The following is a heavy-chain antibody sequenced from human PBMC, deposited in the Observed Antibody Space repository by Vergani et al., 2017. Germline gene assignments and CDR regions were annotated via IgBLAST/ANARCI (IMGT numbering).Heavy chain of an antibody. J-gene: IGHJ4*02. V-gene: IGHV1-2*02. CDR2: INPNSGGT. D-gene: IGHD6-19*01. CDR3: SRGQWLPTLSFDY. Sequence: QVQLVQSGAEVKKPGASVKVFCKASGYTFTGYYMHWVRQAPGQGLEWMGWINPNSGGTNYEQKFQGRVTMTRDTSISTAYMELSRLRSDDTAVYYCSRGQWLPTLSFDYWGQGTLVTVSS. CDR1: GYTFTGYY.